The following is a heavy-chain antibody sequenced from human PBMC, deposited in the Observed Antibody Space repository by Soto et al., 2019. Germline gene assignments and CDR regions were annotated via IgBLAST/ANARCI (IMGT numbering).Heavy chain of an antibody. CDR2: IWYDGSNK. J-gene: IGHJ4*02. D-gene: IGHD3-3*01. Sequence: QVQLVESGGGVVQPGRSLRLSCAASGFTFSNYAMHWVRQAPGKGLEGVAVIWYDGSNKYYADSVKGRVTISRDNSKNTLYLQMNSLKAEDTAVYYCAKAGGDFWSGSLYYFDYWGQGTLVTVSS. V-gene: IGHV3-33*06. CDR3: AKAGGDFWSGSLYYFDY. CDR1: GFTFSNYA.